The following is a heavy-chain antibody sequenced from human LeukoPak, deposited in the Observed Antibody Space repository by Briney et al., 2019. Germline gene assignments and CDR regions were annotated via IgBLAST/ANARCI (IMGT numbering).Heavy chain of an antibody. V-gene: IGHV3-53*04. CDR2: IYSGGST. D-gene: IGHD5/OR15-5a*01. Sequence: PGGSLRLSCAASGFTVSSNYMSWVRQAPGKGLEWVSVIYSGGSTYYADSVKGRFTISRHNSKNTLYLQMNSLRAEDTAVYYCATGLVEHFYYYGMDVWGQGTTVTVSS. J-gene: IGHJ6*02. CDR3: ATGLVEHFYYYGMDV. CDR1: GFTVSSNY.